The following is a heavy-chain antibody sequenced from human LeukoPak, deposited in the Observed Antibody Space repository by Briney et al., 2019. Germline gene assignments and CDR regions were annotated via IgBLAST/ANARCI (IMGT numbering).Heavy chain of an antibody. Sequence: SETLSLTCTVSGGSISSYYWSWIRQPPGKGLEWIGHIYYGGSTNYNPSLKSRVTISVDTSKNQFSLKLSSVTAADTAVYYCARGPVGGTTYNDGDAFDIWGQGTMVTVSS. J-gene: IGHJ3*02. CDR1: GGSISSYY. V-gene: IGHV4-59*01. D-gene: IGHD1-7*01. CDR3: ARGPVGGTTYNDGDAFDI. CDR2: IYYGGST.